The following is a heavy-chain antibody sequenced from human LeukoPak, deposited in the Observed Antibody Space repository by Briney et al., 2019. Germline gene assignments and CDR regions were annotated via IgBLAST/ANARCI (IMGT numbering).Heavy chain of an antibody. CDR2: IYTSGST. V-gene: IGHV4-4*07. J-gene: IGHJ6*02. Sequence: SETLSLTCTVSGGSISSYYWNWIWQPAGKGLEWIGRIYTSGSTNYNPSLKSRVTMSVDTSKNQFSLKLTSVTAADTAVYYCARDDIVVVPAAIGVYYGMDVCGQGTTVTVSS. D-gene: IGHD2-2*02. CDR1: GGSISSYY. CDR3: ARDDIVVVPAAIGVYYGMDV.